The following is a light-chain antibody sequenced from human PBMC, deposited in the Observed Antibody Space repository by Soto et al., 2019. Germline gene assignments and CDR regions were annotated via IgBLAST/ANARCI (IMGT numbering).Light chain of an antibody. V-gene: IGKV3-11*01. Sequence: EIVLTQSPATLSLSPGERATLSCRASQSVSSYLAWYQQKPGQAPRLLIYDASNRATGIPARFSGSGSGTEFTLTISSLEPEDFAVYYCQQRSNWPPGFGHGTKVDI. CDR3: QQRSNWPPG. CDR1: QSVSSY. CDR2: DAS. J-gene: IGKJ3*01.